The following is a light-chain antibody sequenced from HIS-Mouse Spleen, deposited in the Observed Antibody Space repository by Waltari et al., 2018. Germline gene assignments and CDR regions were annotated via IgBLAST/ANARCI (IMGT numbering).Light chain of an antibody. J-gene: IGKJ4*01. Sequence: DIVMTQSPDSLAVSLGERATINCKSSQSVLYSSNNKNYLAWYQQKPGQSPKLLIYWASTRESGVPDRFSGSGSGTDFTLTISSLQAEDVAVYYCQQYYSTLTFGGGTKVEIK. CDR1: QSVLYSSNNKNY. CDR3: QQYYSTLT. V-gene: IGKV4-1*01. CDR2: WAS.